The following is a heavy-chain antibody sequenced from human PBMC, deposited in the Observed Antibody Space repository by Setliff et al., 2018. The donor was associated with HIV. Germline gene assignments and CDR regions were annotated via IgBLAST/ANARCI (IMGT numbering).Heavy chain of an antibody. CDR1: GFTFSNYA. Sequence: PGASLKISCTASGFTFSNYAMSWVRQTPGKGLEWVSTISGSGGSAYNADSVKGRFTISSDNSKNTLYLQMNSLRAEDTAVYYCAKEFHDFWSGPYYMDVWGKGTTVTVSS. V-gene: IGHV3-23*01. CDR3: AKEFHDFWSGPYYMDV. J-gene: IGHJ6*03. CDR2: ISGSGGSA. D-gene: IGHD3-3*01.